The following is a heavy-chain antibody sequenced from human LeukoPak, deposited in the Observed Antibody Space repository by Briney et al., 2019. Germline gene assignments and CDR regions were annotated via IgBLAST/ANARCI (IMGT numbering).Heavy chain of an antibody. D-gene: IGHD6-25*01. J-gene: IGHJ4*02. Sequence: QAGGSLRLSCAASGFTVSGNYMSWVRQAPGKGLEWVSVIYTAGSTYNPDSVKGRFTISRDKSKNTLYLQMNTLRAEDTAVYFCAGGNTWPGLSYWGQGTLLTVSS. CDR3: AGGNTWPGLSY. V-gene: IGHV3-53*01. CDR2: IYTAGST. CDR1: GFTVSGNY.